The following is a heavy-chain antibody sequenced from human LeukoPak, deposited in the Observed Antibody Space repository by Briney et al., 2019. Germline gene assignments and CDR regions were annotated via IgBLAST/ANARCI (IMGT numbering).Heavy chain of an antibody. D-gene: IGHD5-18*01. CDR2: IYNSGSD. Sequence: PSETLSLTCTVSGGSISSSYWSWIRQPPGKGLEWIGLIYNSGSDNYNPSLESRVTISVDTSKSQFSLKLSSVTAADTAVYYCARDMVDRDMVKSLGWFDPWGQGTLVTVSS. J-gene: IGHJ5*02. V-gene: IGHV4-59*01. CDR1: GGSISSSY. CDR3: ARDMVDRDMVKSLGWFDP.